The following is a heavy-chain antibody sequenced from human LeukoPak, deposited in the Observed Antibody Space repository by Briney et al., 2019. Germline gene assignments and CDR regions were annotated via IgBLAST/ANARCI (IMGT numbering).Heavy chain of an antibody. V-gene: IGHV4-39*01. Sequence: SETLSLTCTVSGGSISSSSYYWGWIRQPPGKGLEWIGSIYYSGSTSYNPSLKSRVTISVDTSKNQFSLKLSSVTAADTAVYYCVRDSGSYVDYWGQGTLVTVSS. D-gene: IGHD3-10*01. CDR3: VRDSGSYVDY. J-gene: IGHJ4*02. CDR1: GGSISSSSYY. CDR2: IYYSGST.